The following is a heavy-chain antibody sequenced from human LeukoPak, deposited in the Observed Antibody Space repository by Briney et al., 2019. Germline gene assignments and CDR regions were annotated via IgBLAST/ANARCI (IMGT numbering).Heavy chain of an antibody. V-gene: IGHV1-46*01. J-gene: IGHJ4*02. CDR3: AREKIYYDSSGYLFDY. CDR1: GYTFTSYY. D-gene: IGHD3-22*01. Sequence: ASVKVSCKASGYTFTSYYMHWVRQAPGQGLDWMGIINPSGGSTSYAQKLQGRVTMTRDMSTSTVYMELSSLRSEDTAVYYCAREKIYYDSSGYLFDYWGQGTLVTVSS. CDR2: INPSGGST.